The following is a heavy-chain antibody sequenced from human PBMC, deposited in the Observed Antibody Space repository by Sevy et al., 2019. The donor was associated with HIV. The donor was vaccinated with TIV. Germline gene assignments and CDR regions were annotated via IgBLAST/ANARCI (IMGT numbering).Heavy chain of an antibody. J-gene: IGHJ4*02. Sequence: GGSLRLSCAASGFTFSNAWMSWVRQAPGKGLEWVGHIKSKTDGGTTDVASPVKGRFTISRDDSKTTLFLQMNSLKTEDTAVYYCAPSSWSSETGYYFDYWGQGTLVTVSS. CDR3: APSSWSSETGYYFDY. CDR2: IKSKTDGGTT. CDR1: GFTFSNAW. V-gene: IGHV3-15*01. D-gene: IGHD1-26*01.